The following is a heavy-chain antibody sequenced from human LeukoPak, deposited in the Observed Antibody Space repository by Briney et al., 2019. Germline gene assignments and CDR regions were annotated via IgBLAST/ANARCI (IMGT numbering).Heavy chain of an antibody. CDR3: ARTTVTTPRDYYYYMDV. CDR1: GYSIRSGYY. J-gene: IGHJ6*03. CDR2: IYHSGGT. Sequence: NPSETLSLTCTVSGYSIRSGYYWGWIRQPPGKGLEWIGSIYHSGGTYYNPSLKSRVTISVDTSKNQFSLKLSSVTAADTAVYYCARTTVTTPRDYYYYMDVWGKGTTVTVSS. D-gene: IGHD4-17*01. V-gene: IGHV4-38-2*02.